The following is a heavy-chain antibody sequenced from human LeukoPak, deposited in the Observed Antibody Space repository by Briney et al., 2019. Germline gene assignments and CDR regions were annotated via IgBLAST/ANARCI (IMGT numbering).Heavy chain of an antibody. CDR3: TTENYDILTEHY. CDR2: IKSKTDGGTT. Sequence: PGGSLRLSCAASGFTFSNAWMSWVRQAPGKGLEWVGRIKSKTDGGTTDYAAPVKGRFTISRDDSKNTLYLQMNSLKTEDTAVYYCTTENYDILTEHYWGQGTPVTVSS. V-gene: IGHV3-15*01. D-gene: IGHD3-9*01. J-gene: IGHJ4*02. CDR1: GFTFSNAW.